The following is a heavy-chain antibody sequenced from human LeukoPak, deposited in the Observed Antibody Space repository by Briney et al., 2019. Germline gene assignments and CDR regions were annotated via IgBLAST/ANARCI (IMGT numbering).Heavy chain of an antibody. CDR1: GGSISSYY. D-gene: IGHD6-13*01. CDR3: ARGILAAAGRIWDY. Sequence: SETLSLTCTVSGGSISSYYWSWIRQPPGKGLERIGYVYYSGSTNYNPSLKSRVTISVDTSKNQFSLKLSSVTAADTAVYYCARGILAAAGRIWDYWGQGTLVTVSS. J-gene: IGHJ4*02. V-gene: IGHV4-59*01. CDR2: VYYSGST.